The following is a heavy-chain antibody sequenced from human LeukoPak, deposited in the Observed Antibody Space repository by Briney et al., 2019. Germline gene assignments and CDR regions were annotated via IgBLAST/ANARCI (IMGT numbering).Heavy chain of an antibody. V-gene: IGHV3-33*06. CDR3: AKDAQRGFDYSNSLES. D-gene: IGHD4-11*01. J-gene: IGHJ5*01. Sequence: PGGSLTLCGVASGLTFDHYGMHWVRHAPGHGLEGVAVIWHDGSSQYYADSVKGRFTISRDNSMNTLYLQMNSLRAEDTAVYYCAKDAQRGFDYSNSLESWGQGTLVTVSS. CDR2: IWHDGSSQ. CDR1: GLTFDHYG.